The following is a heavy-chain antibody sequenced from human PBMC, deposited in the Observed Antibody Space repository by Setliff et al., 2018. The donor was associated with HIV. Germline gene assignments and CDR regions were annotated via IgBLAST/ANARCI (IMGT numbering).Heavy chain of an antibody. Sequence: GGSLRLSCVASGFTFSGDWMNWVRQAPGKGLEWVANIKRDGSEKRYVDSVKGRFAISRDNAKNSLLLQMNSLRAEDTAVYHCAREIRAGNYPPYSYYFYMDVWGKGTTVTVSS. CDR2: IKRDGSEK. V-gene: IGHV3-7*01. J-gene: IGHJ6*03. D-gene: IGHD4-4*01. CDR3: AREIRAGNYPPYSYYFYMDV. CDR1: GFTFSGDW.